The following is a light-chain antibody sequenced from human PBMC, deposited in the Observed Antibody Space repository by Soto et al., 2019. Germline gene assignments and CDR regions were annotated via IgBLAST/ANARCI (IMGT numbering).Light chain of an antibody. J-gene: IGKJ1*01. CDR1: QSISSW. CDR3: QQYNSYPWT. CDR2: DAS. Sequence: DIQMTQSPSTLSASVGDRVTFPCRASQSISSWLAWYQQKPGKAPKLLIYDASSLESGVPSRFSGSGSGTEFTLTISSLQPDDFATYYCQQYNSYPWTFGQGTKVEIK. V-gene: IGKV1-5*01.